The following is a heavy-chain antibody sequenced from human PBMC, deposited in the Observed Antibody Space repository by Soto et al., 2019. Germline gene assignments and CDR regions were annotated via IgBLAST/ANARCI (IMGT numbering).Heavy chain of an antibody. Sequence: SSKASGGTFSSYAISWVRQAPGQGLEWMGGIIPIFGTANYAQKFQGRVTITADESTSTAYMELSSLRSEDTAVYYCASEDSNAFDIWGQGTMVT. CDR1: GGTFSSYA. V-gene: IGHV1-69*01. J-gene: IGHJ3*02. CDR3: ASEDSNAFDI. CDR2: IIPIFGTA.